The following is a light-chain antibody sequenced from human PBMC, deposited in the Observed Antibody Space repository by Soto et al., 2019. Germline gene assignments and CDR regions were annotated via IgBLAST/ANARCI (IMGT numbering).Light chain of an antibody. CDR2: DVS. J-gene: IGLJ1*01. Sequence: QSALTQPRSVSGSPGQSVTISCTGTNSDVGGYDRVSWYQQKTGKVPKLLIHDVSQRPSGVPDRFSGSRSANTASLTISGLQADDEADYSCCAYAGSFTYVFGVGTKVTVL. CDR3: CAYAGSFTYV. CDR1: NSDVGGYDR. V-gene: IGLV2-11*01.